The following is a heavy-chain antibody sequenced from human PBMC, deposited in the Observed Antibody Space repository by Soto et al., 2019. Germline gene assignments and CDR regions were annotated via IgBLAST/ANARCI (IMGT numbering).Heavy chain of an antibody. D-gene: IGHD1-7*01. Sequence: PGGSLRLSCAASGFTFRSYGMHWVRQAPGKGLEWVAVISYDGSNKNHVDSVKGRFTISRDNSKNTLYVQMNSLRAEDTAVYYCAKGRVTGSTDGLFDYWGQGTLVTVSS. V-gene: IGHV3-30*18. CDR3: AKGRVTGSTDGLFDY. J-gene: IGHJ4*02. CDR1: GFTFRSYG. CDR2: ISYDGSNK.